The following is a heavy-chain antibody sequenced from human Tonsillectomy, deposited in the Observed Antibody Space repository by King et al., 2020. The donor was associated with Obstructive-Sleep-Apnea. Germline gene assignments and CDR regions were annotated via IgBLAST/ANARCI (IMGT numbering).Heavy chain of an antibody. D-gene: IGHD2-8*01. Sequence: EVQLVESGGGLVKPGGSLRLSCAASGFTFRNAWMSWVRQAPGKGLEWVGRIKNKTDGGTTDYVAPDKGSFTISRHDSKNTLYLQMNSLKTEDTAVYYCTTQIMGVMMPEYFQPWGQGTLVTVSS. CDR3: TTQIMGVMMPEYFQP. CDR2: IKNKTDGGTT. V-gene: IGHV3-15*01. CDR1: GFTFRNAW. J-gene: IGHJ1*01.